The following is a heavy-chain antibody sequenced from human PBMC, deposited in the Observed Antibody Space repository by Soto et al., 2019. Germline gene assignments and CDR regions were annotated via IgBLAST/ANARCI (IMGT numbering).Heavy chain of an antibody. J-gene: IGHJ5*02. Sequence: GGSLRLSCAASGFTFSSYSMNWVRQAPGKGLEWVSSISSSSSYIYYADSVKGRFTISRDNAKNSLYLQMNSLRAEDTAVYYCARGIPMTTVNTDWFDPWGQGTLVTVSS. D-gene: IGHD4-17*01. V-gene: IGHV3-21*01. CDR3: ARGIPMTTVNTDWFDP. CDR1: GFTFSSYS. CDR2: ISSSSSYI.